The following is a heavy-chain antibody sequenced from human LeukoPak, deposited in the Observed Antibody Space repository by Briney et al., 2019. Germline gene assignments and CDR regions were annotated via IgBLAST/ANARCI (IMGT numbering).Heavy chain of an antibody. CDR2: TYYRSKWYN. D-gene: IGHD3-10*01. CDR3: ARADFYYGSGSYFQRGAFDI. Sequence: QTLSLTCAISGDSVSSNSAAWNWTRPSPWRGLEWLGRTYYRSKWYNDYAVRVKSRITINPDTSKNQFSLQLNSVTPEDTAVYYCARADFYYGSGSYFQRGAFDIWGQETMVTVSS. V-gene: IGHV6-1*01. CDR1: GDSVSSNSAA. J-gene: IGHJ3*02.